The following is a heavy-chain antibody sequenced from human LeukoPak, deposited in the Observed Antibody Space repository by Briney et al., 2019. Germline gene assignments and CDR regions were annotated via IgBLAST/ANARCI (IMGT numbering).Heavy chain of an antibody. D-gene: IGHD3-3*01. CDR2: IYYGGYT. V-gene: IGHV4-39*01. CDR1: GGSISSNNYY. Sequence: PSETLSLTCTVSGGSISSNNYYWGWIRQPPGKGLEWIGSIYYGGYTYYNPSLKSRVTISVDTSKNQFSLKLSSVTAADTAIYYCQSRFLEWLLDYWGQGTLVTVSS. J-gene: IGHJ4*02. CDR3: QSRFLEWLLDY.